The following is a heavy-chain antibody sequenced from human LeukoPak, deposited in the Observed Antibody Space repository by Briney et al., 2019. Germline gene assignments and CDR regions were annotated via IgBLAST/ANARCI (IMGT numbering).Heavy chain of an antibody. D-gene: IGHD1-26*01. CDR3: ARDSGSYPEYYYYGMDV. V-gene: IGHV4-59*12. Sequence: SETLSLTCTVSGGSISSYYWSWIRQPPEKGLEWIGYIYYSGSTNYNPSLKSRVTISVDTSKNQFSLKLSSVTAADTAVYYCARDSGSYPEYYYYGMDVWGQGTTVTVSS. J-gene: IGHJ6*02. CDR2: IYYSGST. CDR1: GGSISSYY.